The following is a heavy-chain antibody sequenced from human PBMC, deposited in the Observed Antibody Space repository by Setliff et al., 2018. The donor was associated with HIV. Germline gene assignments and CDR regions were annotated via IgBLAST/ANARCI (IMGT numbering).Heavy chain of an antibody. Sequence: PGGSLRLSCAASGFTFSNAWMSWVRQAPGKGLVWLGHIKSESDGGTTDYAAPVKGRFTISRDDSKNTVYLQMNSLKTEDTAVYFCTRDRRGSNSWSGYNGGFDYWGQGTLVTVSS. J-gene: IGHJ4*02. V-gene: IGHV3-15*01. CDR3: TRDRRGSNSWSGYNGGFDY. D-gene: IGHD3-3*01. CDR1: GFTFSNAW. CDR2: IKSESDGGTT.